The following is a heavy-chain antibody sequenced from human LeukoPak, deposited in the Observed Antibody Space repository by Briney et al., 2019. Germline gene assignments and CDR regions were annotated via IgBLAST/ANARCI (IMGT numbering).Heavy chain of an antibody. CDR2: ISYDGSNK. Sequence: PGRSLRLSCAASRFTFSDYGMHWVRQAPGKGLEWVAVISYDGSNKYYAESVKGRFTVSRENSKKTLYLHMNTLRADDTAVYYCAKDATSWYEGPDYWGQGTLVTVSP. V-gene: IGHV3-30*18. CDR3: AKDATSWYEGPDY. J-gene: IGHJ4*02. D-gene: IGHD6-13*01. CDR1: RFTFSDYG.